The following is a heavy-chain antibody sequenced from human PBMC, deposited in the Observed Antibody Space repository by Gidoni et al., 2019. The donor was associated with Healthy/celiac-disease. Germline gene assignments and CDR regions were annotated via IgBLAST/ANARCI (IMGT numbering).Heavy chain of an antibody. J-gene: IGHJ3*02. Sequence: EVQLVESGGGLVQPGRSLRLSCAASGFTFDDYAMHWVRQAPGKGLEWVSGISWNSGSIGYADSVKGRFTISRDNAKNSLYLQMNSLRAEDTALYYCAKEIPSDAFDIWGQGTMVTVSS. CDR1: GFTFDDYA. D-gene: IGHD2-2*01. CDR2: ISWNSGSI. CDR3: AKEIPSDAFDI. V-gene: IGHV3-9*01.